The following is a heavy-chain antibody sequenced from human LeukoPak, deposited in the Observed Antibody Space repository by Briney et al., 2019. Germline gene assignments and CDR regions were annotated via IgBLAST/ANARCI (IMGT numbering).Heavy chain of an antibody. J-gene: IGHJ4*02. CDR2: IDYSGST. Sequence: SQTLSLTCTVSAGSFSTYYWSWIRQPPGKVLEWIGYIDYSGSTTSSPSLRSRVTISVDTPKSQFSLKLSSVTAADTAVYYCARGIKPGLGEAPAYWGQGTLVTVSS. CDR3: ARGIKPGLGEAPAY. V-gene: IGHV4-59*01. CDR1: AGSFSTYY. D-gene: IGHD3-10*01.